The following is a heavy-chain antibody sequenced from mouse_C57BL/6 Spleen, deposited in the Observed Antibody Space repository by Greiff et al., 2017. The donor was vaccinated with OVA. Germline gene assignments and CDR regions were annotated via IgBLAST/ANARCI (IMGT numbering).Heavy chain of an antibody. D-gene: IGHD3-3*01. J-gene: IGHJ4*01. CDR1: GYTFTNYW. V-gene: IGHV1-63*01. Sequence: VQLVESGAELVRPGPSVKMSCKASGYTFTNYWIGWAKQRPGHGLEWIGDIYPGGGYTNYNEKFKGKATLTADKSSSTANMQFSSLTSEDSAIYYCARSRDDYAMDYWGQGTSVTVSS. CDR3: ARSRDDYAMDY. CDR2: IYPGGGYT.